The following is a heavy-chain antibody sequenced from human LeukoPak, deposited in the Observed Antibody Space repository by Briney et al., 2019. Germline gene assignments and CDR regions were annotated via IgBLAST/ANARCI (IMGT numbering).Heavy chain of an antibody. CDR3: ARDSMTFFDL. Sequence: ASQTLSLTCTVSGGSISSGSYYWSWIRQPPGKGLEWIGYIYYSGSTNYNPSLKSRVTISVDTSKNQFSLKLSSVTAADTAVYYCARDSMTFFDLWGRGTLVTVSS. J-gene: IGHJ2*01. CDR1: GGSISSGSYY. V-gene: IGHV4-61*01. D-gene: IGHD2-21*02. CDR2: IYYSGST.